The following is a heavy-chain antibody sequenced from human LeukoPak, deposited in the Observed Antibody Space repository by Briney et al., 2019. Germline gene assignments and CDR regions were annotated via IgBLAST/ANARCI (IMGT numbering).Heavy chain of an antibody. Sequence: SETLSLTCPVSGGSISSYYWSWIRQPAGKGLEWIGRIYTSGSANYNPSLKSRVTVSVDPSKNQTSLNLTSVTAADTAVYYCARGPSWGSAYFDYWGQGTLVTVSS. J-gene: IGHJ4*02. CDR2: IYTSGSA. V-gene: IGHV4-4*07. CDR1: GGSISSYY. CDR3: ARGPSWGSAYFDY. D-gene: IGHD7-27*01.